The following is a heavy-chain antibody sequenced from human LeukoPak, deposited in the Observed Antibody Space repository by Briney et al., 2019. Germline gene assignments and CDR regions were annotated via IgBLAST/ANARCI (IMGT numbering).Heavy chain of an antibody. V-gene: IGHV1-18*01. D-gene: IGHD4-17*01. CDR3: ARAPTYGDYDHPYYGMDV. CDR1: GYTFTSYG. CDR2: ISAYNGNT. J-gene: IGHJ6*02. Sequence: ASVKVSCKASGYTFTSYGISWVRQAPGQGLEWMGWISAYNGNTNYAQKLQGRVTMTTDTSTSTAYMELSSLRSEDTAVYYCARAPTYGDYDHPYYGMDVWGQGTTVTVSS.